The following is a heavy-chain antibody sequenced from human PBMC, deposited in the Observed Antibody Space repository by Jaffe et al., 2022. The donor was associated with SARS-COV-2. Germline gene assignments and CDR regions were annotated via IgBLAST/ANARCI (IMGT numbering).Heavy chain of an antibody. CDR3: ATASRGITYYFFYMDV. CDR1: GGRFMNYG. V-gene: IGHV1-69*01. D-gene: IGHD3-10*01. Sequence: QVQLVQSGTEVKKPGSSVKVSCQASGGRFMNYGISWVRQAPGQGLEWMGGISPILGTTKYADNFQGRVTITADESTSTVYMELGGLRTDDTAVYYCATASRGITYYFFYMDVWAKGTTVIVSS. CDR2: ISPILGTT. J-gene: IGHJ6*03.